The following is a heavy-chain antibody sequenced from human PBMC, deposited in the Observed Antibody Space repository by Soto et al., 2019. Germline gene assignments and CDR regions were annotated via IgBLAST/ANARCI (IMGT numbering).Heavy chain of an antibody. V-gene: IGHV4-30-2*01. D-gene: IGHD2-2*01. J-gene: IGHJ5*02. Sequence: PSETLSPTCAVSGGSISSGGYSWSWIRQPPGKGLEWIGYIYHSGSTYYNPSLKSRVTISVDRSKNQFSLELSSVTAADTAVYYCARVPDRWGQGTLVTVSS. CDR1: GGSISSGGYS. CDR2: IYHSGST. CDR3: ARVPDR.